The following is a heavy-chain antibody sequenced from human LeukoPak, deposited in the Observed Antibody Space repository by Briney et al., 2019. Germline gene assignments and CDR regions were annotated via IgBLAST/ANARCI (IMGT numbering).Heavy chain of an antibody. Sequence: SETLSLTCTVSGGSISGSSHYWAWIRQPPGKGLEWIGRIFYSGNTYYSPSLKSRVTLSVDTSKNQFCLKLRSVIAADTGLYYCARHNGGVTAATGWFDAGGQGTLVTVSS. V-gene: IGHV4-39*01. D-gene: IGHD2-21*02. J-gene: IGHJ5*02. CDR2: IFYSGNT. CDR3: ARHNGGVTAATGWFDA. CDR1: GGSISGSSHY.